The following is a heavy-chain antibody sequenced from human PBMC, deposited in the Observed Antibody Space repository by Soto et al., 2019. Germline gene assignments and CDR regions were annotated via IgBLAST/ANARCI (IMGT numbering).Heavy chain of an antibody. CDR3: ARDVYYGSGSYYNGYYYYYYGMDV. J-gene: IGHJ6*02. Sequence: QVQLVQSGAEVKKPGSSVKVSCKASGGTFSSYAISWVRQAPGQGLEWMGGIIPICGTANYAQKFQGRVTITADESTSTAYMELSSLRSEDTAVYYCARDVYYGSGSYYNGYYYYYYGMDVWGQGTTVTVSS. V-gene: IGHV1-69*01. CDR1: GGTFSSYA. CDR2: IIPICGTA. D-gene: IGHD3-10*01.